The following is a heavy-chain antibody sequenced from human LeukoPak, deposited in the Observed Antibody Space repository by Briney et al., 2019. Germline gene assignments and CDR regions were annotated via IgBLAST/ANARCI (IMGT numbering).Heavy chain of an antibody. CDR1: GITFSSYA. CDR2: ISYDGSNK. CDR3: AGMITFGGVIAPVGGFDY. D-gene: IGHD3-16*02. Sequence: GGSLRLSCAASGITFSSYAMSWVRQAPGKGLEWVAVISYDGSNKYYADSVKGRFTIPRDNSKNTLYLQMNSLRAEDTAVYYCAGMITFGGVIAPVGGFDYWGQGTLVTVSS. V-gene: IGHV3-30*03. J-gene: IGHJ4*02.